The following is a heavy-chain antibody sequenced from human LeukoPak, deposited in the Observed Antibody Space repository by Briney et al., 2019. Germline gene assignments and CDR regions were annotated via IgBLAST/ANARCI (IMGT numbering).Heavy chain of an antibody. CDR1: GGTFSSYA. CDR2: IIPIFGTA. V-gene: IGHV1-69*01. J-gene: IGHJ4*02. Sequence: SVKVSCMASGGTFSSYAISCVRQAPGQGLEWMGGIIPIFGTANYAQKFQGRVTITADESTSTAYTELSSLRSEDTAVYYCARDRGSGWAAAGTLELDYWGQGTLVTVSS. D-gene: IGHD6-13*01. CDR3: ARDRGSGWAAAGTLELDY.